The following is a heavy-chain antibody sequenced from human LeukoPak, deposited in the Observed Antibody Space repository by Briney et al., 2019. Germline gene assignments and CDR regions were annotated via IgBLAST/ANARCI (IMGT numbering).Heavy chain of an antibody. V-gene: IGHV4-34*01. J-gene: IGHJ1*01. Sequence: SETLSLTCAVYGGPFSGYYWSWIRQPPGKGLEWIGEINHSGSTNYNPSLKSRVTISVDTSKNQFSLKLSSVTAADTAVYYCAGTYDWGYFQHWGQGTLVTVSS. D-gene: IGHD3-9*01. CDR1: GGPFSGYY. CDR2: INHSGST. CDR3: AGTYDWGYFQH.